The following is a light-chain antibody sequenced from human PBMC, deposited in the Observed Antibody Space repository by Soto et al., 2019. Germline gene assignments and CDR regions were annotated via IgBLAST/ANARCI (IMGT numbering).Light chain of an antibody. CDR2: GNS. Sequence: QSVLTQPPSVSGAPGQRVTISCTGSSSNIGAGYDVHWYQQLPGTAPKLLIYGNSNRPSGVPDRFSGSKSGTSASLAITGLQAEDEADYYSQSYDSSLSDSVVFGGGTKLTVL. CDR1: SSNIGAGYD. CDR3: QSYDSSLSDSVV. J-gene: IGLJ2*01. V-gene: IGLV1-40*01.